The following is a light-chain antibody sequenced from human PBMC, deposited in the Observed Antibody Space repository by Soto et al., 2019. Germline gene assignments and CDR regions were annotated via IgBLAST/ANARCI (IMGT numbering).Light chain of an antibody. V-gene: IGKV3-20*01. CDR1: QSISSSY. J-gene: IGKJ1*01. Sequence: EIVLTQSPGTLSSSPGERATLSCRASQSISSSYLASYQQKPGQAPRLLIYGASSRATGIPDRFSGSGSGTDFTLTISRLEAEDFAVYYCQQYGSAPRTFGQGTKVDIK. CDR3: QQYGSAPRT. CDR2: GAS.